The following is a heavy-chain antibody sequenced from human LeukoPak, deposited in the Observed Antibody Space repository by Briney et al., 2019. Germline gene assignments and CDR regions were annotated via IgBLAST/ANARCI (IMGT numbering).Heavy chain of an antibody. Sequence: ASVTVSCKASGYTFTSYGISWVRQAPGQGLEWMGWISAYNGNTNYAQKLQGRVTMTTDTSTSTAYMELRSLRSDDTAVYYCARGPYSSGWYPYYYYYMDVWGKGTTVTVSS. CDR3: ARGPYSSGWYPYYYYYMDV. CDR2: ISAYNGNT. V-gene: IGHV1-18*01. CDR1: GYTFTSYG. J-gene: IGHJ6*03. D-gene: IGHD6-19*01.